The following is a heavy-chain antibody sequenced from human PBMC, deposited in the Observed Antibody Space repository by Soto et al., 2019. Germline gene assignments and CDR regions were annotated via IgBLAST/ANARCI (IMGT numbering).Heavy chain of an antibody. CDR1: GFTFSSYA. V-gene: IGHV3-23*01. D-gene: IGHD3-10*01. CDR3: ATTKLGFGPYSIDV. Sequence: EVQLLESGGGLVQPGGSLRLSCAASGFTFSSYAMSWVRQAPGKGLEWVSAISGSGGSTYYADSVKGRFTISRDNSKNKLYIQKNSLRAEDTDVYYCATTKLGFGPYSIDVWGQGTTVTV. J-gene: IGHJ6*02. CDR2: ISGSGGST.